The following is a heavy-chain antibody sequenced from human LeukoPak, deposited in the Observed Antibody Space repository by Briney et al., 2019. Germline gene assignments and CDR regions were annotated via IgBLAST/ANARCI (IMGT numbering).Heavy chain of an antibody. Sequence: SQTLSLTCTVSGGSISSGGYYWSWIRQHPGKGLEWIGYIYYSGSTYYNPSLKSRVTISVDTSKNQFSLKLSSVTAADTAFYYCARVFRFSYFDYWGQGALITVS. CDR1: GGSISSGGYY. V-gene: IGHV4-31*03. CDR3: ARVFRFSYFDY. J-gene: IGHJ4*02. CDR2: IYYSGST. D-gene: IGHD3-3*01.